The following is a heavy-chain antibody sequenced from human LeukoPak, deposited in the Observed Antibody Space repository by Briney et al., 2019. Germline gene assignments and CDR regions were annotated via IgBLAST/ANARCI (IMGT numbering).Heavy chain of an antibody. Sequence: APVKVSCKASGGTFSSYAISWVRQAPGQGLEWMGRIIPILGIANYAQKFQGRVTITADKSTSTAYMELSSLRSEDTAVYYCARDGPTYYYDSSGYYQDYWGQGTLVTVSS. CDR3: ARDGPTYYYDSSGYYQDY. J-gene: IGHJ4*02. D-gene: IGHD3-22*01. CDR2: IIPILGIA. CDR1: GGTFSSYA. V-gene: IGHV1-69*04.